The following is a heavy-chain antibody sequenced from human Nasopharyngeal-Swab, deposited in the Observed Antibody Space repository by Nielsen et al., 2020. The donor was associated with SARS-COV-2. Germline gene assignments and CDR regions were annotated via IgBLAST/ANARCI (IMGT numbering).Heavy chain of an antibody. V-gene: IGHV1-18*01. D-gene: IGHD1-7*01. CDR2: INTYNGDT. J-gene: IGHJ4*02. Sequence: AGAKVSCKASGYTFTTYGISWVRQAPGQGLEWMGWINTYNGDTNYAQKLQGRVTMTTDTSTSTTYMELRGLRSDDTAVYYCARGGNFRGFDYWGQGTLVTVSS. CDR1: GYTFTTYG. CDR3: ARGGNFRGFDY.